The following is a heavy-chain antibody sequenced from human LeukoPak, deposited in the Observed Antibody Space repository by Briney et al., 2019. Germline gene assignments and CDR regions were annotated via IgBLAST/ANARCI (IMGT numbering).Heavy chain of an antibody. D-gene: IGHD3-22*01. CDR1: GGSISSYY. V-gene: IGHV4-59*01. CDR2: IYYSGST. CDR3: ARGVTMIVVVIHDWYFDL. Sequence: SETLSLTCTVSGGSISSYYWSWIRQPPGKGLEWIGYIYYSGSTNYNPSLKSRVTISVDTSKNQFSLKLSSVTAADTAVYYCARGVTMIVVVIHDWYFDLWGRGTLVTVSS. J-gene: IGHJ2*01.